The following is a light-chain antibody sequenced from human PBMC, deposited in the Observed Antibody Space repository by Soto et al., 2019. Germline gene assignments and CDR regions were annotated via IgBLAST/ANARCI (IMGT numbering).Light chain of an antibody. CDR1: SSDVGGYKY. J-gene: IGLJ1*01. CDR2: EVN. V-gene: IGLV2-8*01. CDR3: SSYAGINNLGV. Sequence: QSVLTQPPSASGSPGQSVTISCTGTSSDVGGYKYVSWYQQHPGKDPKLMIFEVNKRPSGVPDRFSGSKSGNTASLTVSGLQAEDEADYYCSSYAGINNLGVFGTGTKVTVL.